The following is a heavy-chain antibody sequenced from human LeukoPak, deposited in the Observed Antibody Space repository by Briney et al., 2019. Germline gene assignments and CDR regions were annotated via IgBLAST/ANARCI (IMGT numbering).Heavy chain of an antibody. CDR2: ISGSGGST. V-gene: IGHV3-23*01. CDR1: GFTFSSYG. Sequence: GGSLRLSCAASGFTFSSYGMSWVRQAPGKGLEWVSAISGSGGSTYYADSVKGRFTISRDNSKNTLYLQMNSLRAEDTAVYYCAKDIGYGSGNQWGQGTLVTVSS. CDR3: AKDIGYGSGNQ. J-gene: IGHJ4*02. D-gene: IGHD3-10*01.